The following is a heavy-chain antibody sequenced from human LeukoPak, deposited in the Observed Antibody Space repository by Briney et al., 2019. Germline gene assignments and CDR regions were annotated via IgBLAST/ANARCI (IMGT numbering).Heavy chain of an antibody. CDR2: LFYSGNT. V-gene: IGHV4-59*01. CDR3: GRVRTGNTGSPEYFED. J-gene: IGHJ1*01. D-gene: IGHD5-12*01. CDR1: GDPISSYY. Sequence: SETLSLTCTVSGDPISSYYGSWIRQPPGKGLEWIGYLFYSGNTNSNPSLKSRVTISTDTSKKQFSLRLKSVTDADTAVYFCGRVRTGNTGSPEYFEDWGQGTLVTVSS.